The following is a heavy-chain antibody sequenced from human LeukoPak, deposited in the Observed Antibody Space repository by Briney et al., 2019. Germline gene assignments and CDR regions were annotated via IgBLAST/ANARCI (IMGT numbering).Heavy chain of an antibody. CDR1: GYTFTSYD. CDR3: ARGLSKQWLVHTRTFDY. J-gene: IGHJ4*02. D-gene: IGHD6-19*01. V-gene: IGHV1-8*01. Sequence: GASVKVSCKASGYTFTSYDINWVRQATGQGLEWMGWMNPNSGNTGYAQKFQGRVTMTRNTSISTAYMELSSLRSEDTAVYYRARGLSKQWLVHTRTFDYWGQGTLVTVSS. CDR2: MNPNSGNT.